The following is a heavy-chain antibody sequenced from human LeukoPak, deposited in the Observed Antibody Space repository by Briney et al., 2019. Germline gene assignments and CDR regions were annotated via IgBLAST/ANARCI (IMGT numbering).Heavy chain of an antibody. D-gene: IGHD5-24*01. Sequence: ASVKVSCKASGYTFTGYYMHWVRQAPGRGLEWMGWINPNSGGTNYAQKFQGRVTMTRDTSISKAYMELSRLRSDDTAVYYCARESEEMATMGGYWGQGTLVTVSS. V-gene: IGHV1-2*02. J-gene: IGHJ4*02. CDR3: ARESEEMATMGGY. CDR2: INPNSGGT. CDR1: GYTFTGYY.